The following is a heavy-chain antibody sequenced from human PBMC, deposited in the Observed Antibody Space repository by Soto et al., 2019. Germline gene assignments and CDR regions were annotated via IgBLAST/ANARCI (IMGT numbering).Heavy chain of an antibody. CDR3: ATSIFGPKINWFDP. CDR1: CGSIISGGYY. J-gene: IGHJ5*02. Sequence: SGTLSLTCTVSCGSIISGGYYWSWIRQHPGKGLEWIVYIYYSVSTYYNPSPKSRVTISVDTSKNQFSLKLSSVTAADTAVYYCATSIFGPKINWFDPWGQGTLVTSPQ. CDR2: IYYSVST. V-gene: IGHV4-31*03. D-gene: IGHD3-3*01.